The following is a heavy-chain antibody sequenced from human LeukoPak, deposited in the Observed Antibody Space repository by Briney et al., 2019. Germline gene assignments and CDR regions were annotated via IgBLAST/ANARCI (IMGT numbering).Heavy chain of an antibody. Sequence: ASVKVSCKASGGTFSSYAISWVRQAPGQGLEWMGWINPNSGGTNYAQKFQGRVTMTRDTSISTAYMELSRLRSDDTAVYYCARVPIVWAQLFHFDPWGQGTLVTVSS. V-gene: IGHV1-2*02. CDR2: INPNSGGT. CDR3: ARVPIVWAQLFHFDP. J-gene: IGHJ5*02. D-gene: IGHD2-2*01. CDR1: GGTFSSYA.